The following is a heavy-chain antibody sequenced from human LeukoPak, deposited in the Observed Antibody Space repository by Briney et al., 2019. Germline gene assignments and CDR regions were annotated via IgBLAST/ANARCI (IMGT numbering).Heavy chain of an antibody. D-gene: IGHD3-22*01. CDR3: AKDRGITIIVGDNWFDP. J-gene: IGHJ5*02. Sequence: PGGSLRLSCAAYGFTFSGYAMSWGRQAPGKGLEWVSAISGSGGSTYYADSVKGRFTISRDNSKNTLYLQMNSLRAEDTAVYYCAKDRGITIIVGDNWFDPWGQGTLLTVSS. CDR1: GFTFSGYA. V-gene: IGHV3-23*01. CDR2: ISGSGGST.